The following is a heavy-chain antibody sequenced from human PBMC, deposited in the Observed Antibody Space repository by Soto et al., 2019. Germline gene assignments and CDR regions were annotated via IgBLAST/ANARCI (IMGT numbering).Heavy chain of an antibody. Sequence: PGGSLRLSCAASGFTFSSYAMSWVRQAPGKGLEWVSAISGSGGSTYYADSVKGRFTISRDNAKNSLYLQMNSLRAEDTAVYYCARDDYSNYPYYYYYYGMDVWGQGTTVTVSS. J-gene: IGHJ6*02. CDR2: ISGSGGST. CDR3: ARDDYSNYPYYYYYYGMDV. V-gene: IGHV3-23*01. CDR1: GFTFSSYA. D-gene: IGHD4-4*01.